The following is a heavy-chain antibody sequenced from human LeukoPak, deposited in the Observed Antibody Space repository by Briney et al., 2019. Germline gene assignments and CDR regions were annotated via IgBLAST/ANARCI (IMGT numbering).Heavy chain of an antibody. CDR3: AKSELSYGLFRGQLYYFDY. CDR2: ISGSGGST. D-gene: IGHD5-18*01. Sequence: PGGSLRLSCAASGFTFSSYAMSWVRQAPGKGLEWVSAISGSGGSTYYADSVKGRFTISRDNSKNTLYLQMNSLRAEDTAVYYCAKSELSYGLFRGQLYYFDYWGQGTLVTVSS. J-gene: IGHJ4*02. CDR1: GFTFSSYA. V-gene: IGHV3-23*01.